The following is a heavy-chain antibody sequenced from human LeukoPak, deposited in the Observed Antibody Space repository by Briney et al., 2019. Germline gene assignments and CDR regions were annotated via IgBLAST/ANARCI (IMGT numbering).Heavy chain of an antibody. Sequence: GGSLRLSCGASGFTFSSYTTIWVRQAPGKGLEWVSSISSGSNSIYYADSVKGRFTISRDNAKKSLYLQMNSLRAEDTSVYYCATEGRSTTPGYWGQGTLVTVSS. D-gene: IGHD2-2*01. CDR1: GFTFSSYT. CDR3: ATEGRSTTPGY. J-gene: IGHJ4*02. CDR2: ISSGSNSI. V-gene: IGHV3-21*01.